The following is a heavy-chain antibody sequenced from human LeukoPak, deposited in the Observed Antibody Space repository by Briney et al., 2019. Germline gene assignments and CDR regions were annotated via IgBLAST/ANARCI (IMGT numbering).Heavy chain of an antibody. V-gene: IGHV3-74*03. CDR3: ARDSSSWYYDY. D-gene: IGHD6-13*01. CDR1: GFTFSSYW. Sequence: PGGSLRLSCAASGFTFSSYWMHWVRQAPGKGLVWVSCIKSVGSSTTYADSVKGRFTISRDNAKNTLHLQMNSLRAEDTAVYYCARDSSSWYYDYWGQGTLVTVSS. CDR2: IKSVGSST. J-gene: IGHJ4*02.